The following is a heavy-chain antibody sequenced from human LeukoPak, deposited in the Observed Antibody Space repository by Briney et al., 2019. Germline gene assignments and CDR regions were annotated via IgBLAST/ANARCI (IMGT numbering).Heavy chain of an antibody. J-gene: IGHJ6*03. Sequence: GGSLRLSCAASGFTFSSYSMNWVRQAPGKGLEWVSSISSSSSCIYYADSVKGRFTISRDNAKNSLYLQMNSLRAEDTAVYYCAKDGGYYYDSSGYYREAYYYYYMDVWGKGTTVTISS. D-gene: IGHD3-22*01. CDR1: GFTFSSYS. V-gene: IGHV3-21*01. CDR2: ISSSSSCI. CDR3: AKDGGYYYDSSGYYREAYYYYYMDV.